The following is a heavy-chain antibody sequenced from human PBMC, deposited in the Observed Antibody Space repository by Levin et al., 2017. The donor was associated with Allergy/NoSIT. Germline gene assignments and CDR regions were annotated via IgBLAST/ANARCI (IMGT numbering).Heavy chain of an antibody. CDR3: ARVGGIAASYDPAGNYYYYGMDV. Sequence: SETLSLTCAVYGGSFSGYYWSWIRQPPGKGLEWIGEINHSGSTNYNPSLKSRVTISVDTSKNQFSLKLSSVTAADTAVYYCARVGGIAASYDPAGNYYYYGMDVWGQGTTVTVSS. CDR1: GGSFSGYY. V-gene: IGHV4-34*01. J-gene: IGHJ6*02. CDR2: INHSGST. D-gene: IGHD6-13*01.